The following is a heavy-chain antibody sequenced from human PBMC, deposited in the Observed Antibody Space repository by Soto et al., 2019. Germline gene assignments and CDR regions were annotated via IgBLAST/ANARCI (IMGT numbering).Heavy chain of an antibody. CDR3: ARGNYGMDV. J-gene: IGHJ6*02. CDR1: GFTFSSYA. CDR2: ISYDGSNK. V-gene: IGHV3-30-3*01. Sequence: QVQLVESGGGVVQPGRSLRLSCAASGFTFSSYAMHWVRQAPGKGLEWVAVISYDGSNKYYADSVKGRFTISRDNSKNTLYLQMNSVRAEDTAVYYCARGNYGMDVWGQGTTVTVSS.